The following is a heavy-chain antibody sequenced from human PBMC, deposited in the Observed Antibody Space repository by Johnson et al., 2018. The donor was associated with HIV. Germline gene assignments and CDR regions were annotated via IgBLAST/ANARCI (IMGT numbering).Heavy chain of an antibody. D-gene: IGHD2-15*01. CDR2: ISYDGSNK. CDR3: ARFDEGWTAFDI. V-gene: IGHV3-30*04. CDR1: GFTFNPYA. Sequence: QVPLVESVRGVLQPGRSLRLSCASSGFTFNPYAMNWVRQAPGTGLEWVAVISYDGSNKYYADSVKGRFTISRDNSKNTLYLQMNSLRAEDTAVYYCARFDEGWTAFDIWGQGTMVTVSS. J-gene: IGHJ3*02.